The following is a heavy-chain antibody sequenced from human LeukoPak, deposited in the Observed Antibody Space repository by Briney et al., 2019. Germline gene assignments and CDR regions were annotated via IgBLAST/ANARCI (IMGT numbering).Heavy chain of an antibody. Sequence: SVKVSCKASGGTFSSYAISWVRQAPGQGLEWMGGIIPIFGTANYAQKFQGRVTITADESTSTAYMELSSLRSEDTAVYYCARDPVQMAPITRTFDYWGQGTLVTVSS. CDR1: GGTFSSYA. V-gene: IGHV1-69*13. CDR3: ARDPVQMAPITRTFDY. D-gene: IGHD5-24*01. CDR2: IIPIFGTA. J-gene: IGHJ4*02.